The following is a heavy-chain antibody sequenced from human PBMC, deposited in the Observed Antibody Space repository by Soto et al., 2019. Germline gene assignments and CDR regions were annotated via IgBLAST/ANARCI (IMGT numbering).Heavy chain of an antibody. D-gene: IGHD6-19*01. CDR1: GDSLSSGYY. CDR3: AKRAVAGTFDYYYYGMDV. J-gene: IGHJ6*04. Sequence: ETLCVTCEDSGDSLSSGYYWAWIRQPPGKGLEWVSGISGSGGNTYYADSVKGRFTISRDNSKNTLYMQMNSLRAEDTAVYYCAKRAVAGTFDYYYYGMDVWGKGTTVTVSS. V-gene: IGHV3-23*01. CDR2: ISGSGGNT.